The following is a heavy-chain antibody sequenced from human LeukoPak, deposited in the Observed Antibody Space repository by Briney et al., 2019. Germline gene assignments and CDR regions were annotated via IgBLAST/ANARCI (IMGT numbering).Heavy chain of an antibody. CDR2: ISGGDGTT. D-gene: IGHD6-6*01. J-gene: IGHJ4*02. V-gene: IGHV3-23*01. Sequence: GGSLRLSCAASGFTFSSYSMNWVRQAPGKGLEWVSGISGGDGTTFYADYVRGRFTISRDNSKNTLYLQMNSLRAEDTAVYYCAKAGSLDIAARQNYWGQGTLVTVSS. CDR3: AKAGSLDIAARQNY. CDR1: GFTFSSYS.